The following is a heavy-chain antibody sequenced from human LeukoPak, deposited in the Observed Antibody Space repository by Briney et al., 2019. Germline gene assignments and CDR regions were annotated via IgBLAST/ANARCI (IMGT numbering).Heavy chain of an antibody. V-gene: IGHV1-46*01. CDR1: GFTFSSYA. D-gene: IGHD3-3*01. Sequence: GGSLRLSCAASGFTFSSYAMSWVRQAPGQGLEWMGIINPSGGSTSYAQKFQGRVTMTRDTSTSTVYMELSSLRSEDTAVYYCARDPSITIFGVVPYFDYWGQGTLVTVSS. CDR3: ARDPSITIFGVVPYFDY. J-gene: IGHJ4*02. CDR2: INPSGGST.